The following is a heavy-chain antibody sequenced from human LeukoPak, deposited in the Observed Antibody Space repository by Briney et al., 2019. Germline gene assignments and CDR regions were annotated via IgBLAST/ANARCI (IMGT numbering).Heavy chain of an antibody. CDR1: GGTFSSYA. CDR2: IIPIFGTA. D-gene: IGHD4-23*01. CDR3: ARAPADYGGNLFDY. J-gene: IGHJ4*02. Sequence: SVKVSCRASGGTFSSYAISWVRQAPGQGLECMGGIIPIFGTANYAQKFQGRVTITADEATSTASMELSSLRSEDTAVYYCARAPADYGGNLFDYWGQGTLVTVSS. V-gene: IGHV1-69*13.